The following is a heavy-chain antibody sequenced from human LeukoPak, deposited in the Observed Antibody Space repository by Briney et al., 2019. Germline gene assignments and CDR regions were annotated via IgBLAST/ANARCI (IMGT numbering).Heavy chain of an antibody. CDR1: GLAFSYYW. Sequence: GGSLRLSCAASGLAFSYYWMSWVRQAPGKGLEWVANIKQDGSEKHYVDSVKGRFTVSRDNAKNSLYLQMNSLRAEDTAVYYRAVYYSSGPIAYWGQGTLVTVSS. CDR3: AVYYSSGPIAY. CDR2: IKQDGSEK. V-gene: IGHV3-7*01. J-gene: IGHJ4*02. D-gene: IGHD3-22*01.